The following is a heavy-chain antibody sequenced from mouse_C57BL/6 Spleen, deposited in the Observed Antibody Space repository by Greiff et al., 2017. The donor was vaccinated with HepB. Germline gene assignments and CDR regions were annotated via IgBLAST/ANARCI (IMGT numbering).Heavy chain of an antibody. CDR3: ASWDGAMDY. CDR1: GYSITSGYY. Sequence: EVQLVESGPGLVKPSQSLSLTCSVTGYSITSGYYWNWIRQFPGNKLEWMGYISYDGSNNYNPSLKNRISITRDTSKNQFFLKLNSVTTEDTATYYCASWDGAMDYWGQGTSVTVSS. D-gene: IGHD4-1*01. V-gene: IGHV3-6*01. J-gene: IGHJ4*01. CDR2: ISYDGSN.